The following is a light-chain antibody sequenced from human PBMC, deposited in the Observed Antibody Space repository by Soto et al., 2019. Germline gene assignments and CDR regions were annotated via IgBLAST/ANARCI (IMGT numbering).Light chain of an antibody. Sequence: EIALTQSPDSLALSLCERPTINCKPSQSVLYSYNNKNYFVWYQQKPGQPPKLLISGASTRESGVPDRFSGSGSGTDFTLTISSLQAEDVAVYYCQQHYSTPLTFGQGTRLEIK. CDR2: GAS. J-gene: IGKJ5*01. CDR3: QQHYSTPLT. V-gene: IGKV4-1*01. CDR1: QSVLYSYNNKNY.